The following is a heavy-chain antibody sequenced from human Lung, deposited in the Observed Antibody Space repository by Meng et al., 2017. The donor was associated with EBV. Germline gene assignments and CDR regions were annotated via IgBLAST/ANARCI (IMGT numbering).Heavy chain of an antibody. Sequence: EVQLVESGGGLVKPGGSLRLSCAASGCTLSSYSMNWVRQAPGKGLEWVSSISSSSSYIYYADSVKGRFTISRDNAKNSLYLQMNSLRAEDTAVYYCARGLYDFWSGYYTSPPYYGMDVWGQGTTGTVS. CDR2: ISSSSSYI. V-gene: IGHV3-21*01. CDR1: GCTLSSYS. CDR3: ARGLYDFWSGYYTSPPYYGMDV. J-gene: IGHJ6*02. D-gene: IGHD3-3*01.